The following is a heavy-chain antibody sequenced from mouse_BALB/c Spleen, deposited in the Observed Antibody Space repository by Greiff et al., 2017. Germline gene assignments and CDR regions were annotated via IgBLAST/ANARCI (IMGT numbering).Heavy chain of an antibody. Sequence: EVKVVESGGGLVQPGGSLRLSCATSGFTFTDYYMSWVRQPPGKALEWLGFIRNKANGYTTEYSASVKGRFTISRDNSQSILYLQMNTLRAEDSATYYCARDWDYWGQGTSVTVSS. CDR2: IRNKANGYTT. CDR1: GFTFTDYY. CDR3: ARDWDY. J-gene: IGHJ4*01. V-gene: IGHV7-3*02.